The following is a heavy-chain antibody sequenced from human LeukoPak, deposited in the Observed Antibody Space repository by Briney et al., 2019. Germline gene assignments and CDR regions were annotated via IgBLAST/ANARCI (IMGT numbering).Heavy chain of an antibody. Sequence: GGSLRLSCAASGFTVSSNYMSWVRQAPGKGLEWVSVIYTGDNTYYADSVKGRFTISRDNSKNTLFLQMNSLRAEDTAVYYCAGEAYYYGSGFDYWGQGTLVTVSS. V-gene: IGHV3-53*01. J-gene: IGHJ4*02. CDR2: IYTGDNT. D-gene: IGHD3-10*01. CDR3: AGEAYYYGSGFDY. CDR1: GFTVSSNY.